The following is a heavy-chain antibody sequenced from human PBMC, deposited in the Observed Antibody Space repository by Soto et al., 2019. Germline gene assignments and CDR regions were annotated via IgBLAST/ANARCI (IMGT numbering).Heavy chain of an antibody. V-gene: IGHV4-59*01. CDR3: ARGGTRWLQIIDY. Sequence: SETLSLTCTVSGGSISSYYWSWIRQPPGRGLEWIGYIYYSGSTYYNPSLKSRVTISVDTSKNQFSLKLSSVTAADTAVYYCARGGTRWLQIIDYWGQGTLVTVSS. CDR2: IYYSGST. J-gene: IGHJ4*02. D-gene: IGHD5-12*01. CDR1: GGSISSYY.